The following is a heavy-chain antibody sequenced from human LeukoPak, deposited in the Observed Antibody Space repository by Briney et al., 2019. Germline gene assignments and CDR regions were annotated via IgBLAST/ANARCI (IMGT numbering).Heavy chain of an antibody. CDR3: ARDGRYGSGLDY. CDR1: GFTFSSYW. D-gene: IGHD3-10*01. V-gene: IGHV3-74*01. J-gene: IGHJ4*02. CDR2: INSEGSST. Sequence: GGSLRLSCAASGFTFSSYWMHWVRQAPEKGLVWVSRINSEGSSTSYADSVKGRFTISRDNAKNTLYLQMNSLRAEDTAVYYCARDGRYGSGLDYWGQGTLVTVSS.